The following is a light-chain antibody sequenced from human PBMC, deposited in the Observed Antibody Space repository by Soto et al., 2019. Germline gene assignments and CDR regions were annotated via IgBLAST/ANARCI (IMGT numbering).Light chain of an antibody. CDR1: QSVSSN. J-gene: IGKJ1*01. Sequence: EIVMTQSPATLSVSPGERATLSCRASQSVSSNLAWYQLKPGQAPRLLIYGASTRATGIPARFSGSGSGTEFTLTISSLQSEDFAVYYWQQYNNWPRTFGQGTKVEIK. CDR2: GAS. CDR3: QQYNNWPRT. V-gene: IGKV3-15*01.